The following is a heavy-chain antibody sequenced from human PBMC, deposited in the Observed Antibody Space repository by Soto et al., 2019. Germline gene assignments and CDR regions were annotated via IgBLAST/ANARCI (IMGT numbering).Heavy chain of an antibody. J-gene: IGHJ4*02. CDR3: ARLGVGALFDY. Sequence: SETLSLTCTVSGGSISSYYWSWIRQPPGKGLEWIGYIYYSGSTNYNPSLKSRVTISVDTSKNQFSLKLSSVTAADTAVYYCARLGVGALFDYWGQGTPVTVDS. CDR1: GGSISSYY. D-gene: IGHD1-26*01. V-gene: IGHV4-59*08. CDR2: IYYSGST.